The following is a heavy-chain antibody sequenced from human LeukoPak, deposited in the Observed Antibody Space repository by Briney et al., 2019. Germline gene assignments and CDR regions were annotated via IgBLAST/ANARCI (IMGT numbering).Heavy chain of an antibody. D-gene: IGHD2-2*01. V-gene: IGHV3-74*01. J-gene: IGHJ6*04. CDR2: INSDGSST. CDR1: GFTFSSYW. CDR3: ARDLMDWALPAAPPGSYYYGMDV. Sequence: AGGSLSLSCAASGFTFSSYWMHWVRQAPGKGLVWLSRINSDGSSTSYAHSVKGRFTISRDNAKNTLYLQMNSLRAEDTAVYYCARDLMDWALPAAPPGSYYYGMDVWGKGTTVTVSS.